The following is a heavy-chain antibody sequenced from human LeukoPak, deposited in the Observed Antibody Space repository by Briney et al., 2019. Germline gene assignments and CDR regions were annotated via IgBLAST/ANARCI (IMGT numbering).Heavy chain of an antibody. D-gene: IGHD2-2*01. Sequence: SETLSLTCTVSGGSISSYYWSWIRQPPGKGLEWIGYIYYSGSTNYNPSLKSRVTISVDTSKNQFSLKLSSVTAADTAVYYCARTGYQLLSPSFDYWGQGTLVTVSS. CDR3: ARTGYQLLSPSFDY. CDR2: IYYSGST. J-gene: IGHJ4*02. V-gene: IGHV4-59*01. CDR1: GGSISSYY.